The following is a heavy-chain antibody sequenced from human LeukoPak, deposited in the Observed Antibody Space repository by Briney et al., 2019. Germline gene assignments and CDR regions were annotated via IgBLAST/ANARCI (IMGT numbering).Heavy chain of an antibody. V-gene: IGHV1-69*13. CDR2: IIPIFGTA. J-gene: IGHJ4*02. CDR3: ARSPQYSGSYSRY. Sequence: ASVKVSCKAPGGTFSSYAISWVRQAPGQGLEWMGGIIPIFGTANYAQKFQGRVTITADESTSTAYMELSSLRSEDTAVYYCARSPQYSGSYSRYWGQGTLVTVSS. D-gene: IGHD1-26*01. CDR1: GGTFSSYA.